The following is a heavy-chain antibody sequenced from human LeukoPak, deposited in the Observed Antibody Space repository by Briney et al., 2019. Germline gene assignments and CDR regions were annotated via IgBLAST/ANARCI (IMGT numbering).Heavy chain of an antibody. D-gene: IGHD3-9*01. CDR1: GYTFTGYY. Sequence: ASVKVSCKASGYTFTGYYMHWVRQAPGQGLEWMGRINPNSGGTNYAQKFQGRVTMTRDTSISTAYMELSRLRSDDTAVYYCASTYDISTGYYAYWGQGTLVTVPS. CDR3: ASTYDISTGYYAY. J-gene: IGHJ4*02. CDR2: INPNSGGT. V-gene: IGHV1-2*06.